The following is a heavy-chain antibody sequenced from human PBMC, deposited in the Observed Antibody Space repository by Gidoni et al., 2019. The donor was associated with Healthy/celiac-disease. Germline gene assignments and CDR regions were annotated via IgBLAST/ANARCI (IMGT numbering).Heavy chain of an antibody. J-gene: IGHJ4*02. CDR3: ARGRMGGYDSIGFGY. Sequence: SSYAMHWVRQAPGKGLEWVAVISYDGSNKYYADSVKGRFTISRDNSKNTLYLQMNSRRAEDTAVYYCARGRMGGYDSIGFGYWGQGTLVTVSS. V-gene: IGHV3-30-3*01. CDR2: ISYDGSNK. CDR1: SSYA. D-gene: IGHD5-12*01.